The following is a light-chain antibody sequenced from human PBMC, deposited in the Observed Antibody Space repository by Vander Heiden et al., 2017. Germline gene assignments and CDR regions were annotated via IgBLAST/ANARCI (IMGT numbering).Light chain of an antibody. Sequence: TITCRASQGFNNCLAWYQHKPGQPPTLLIYAASSLQTGVPSSFIGSGSGTDFTLTITSLQPEDFATYYCQQANSFPFSFGQGTKLEIK. CDR1: QGFNNC. CDR2: AAS. V-gene: IGKV1-12*02. J-gene: IGKJ2*03. CDR3: QQANSFPFS.